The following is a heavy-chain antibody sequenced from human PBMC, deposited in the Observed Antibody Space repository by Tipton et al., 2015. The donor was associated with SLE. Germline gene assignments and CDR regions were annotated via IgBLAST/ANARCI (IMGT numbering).Heavy chain of an antibody. J-gene: IGHJ4*02. D-gene: IGHD4-17*01. CDR1: GGAFSGYY. Sequence: TLSLTCAVYGGAFSGYYCRWIRPPPGEGLEGVGEINHSGSTNYNPSLKSRVTISVDTSKNQFSLKLTSLTAADTAVYYCARGLYGDEPGYWGQGTLVTVSS. V-gene: IGHV4-34*01. CDR3: ARGLYGDEPGY. CDR2: INHSGST.